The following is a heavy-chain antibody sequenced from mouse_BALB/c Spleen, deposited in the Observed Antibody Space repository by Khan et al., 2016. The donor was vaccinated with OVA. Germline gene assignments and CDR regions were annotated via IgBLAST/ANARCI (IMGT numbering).Heavy chain of an antibody. D-gene: IGHD6-1*01. CDR3: AGFEASYYAIDY. V-gene: IGHV2-3*01. CDR1: GFSLTSYG. Sequence: QVQLKQSGPGLVAPSQSLSITCTVSGFSLTSYGVSWVRQLPGKGLEWLGVIWGDGITNFHSALISRLSISKDNSKSQVFLKLNSLQTDDTATYXCAGFEASYYAIDYWGQGTSVTVSS. J-gene: IGHJ4*01. CDR2: IWGDGIT.